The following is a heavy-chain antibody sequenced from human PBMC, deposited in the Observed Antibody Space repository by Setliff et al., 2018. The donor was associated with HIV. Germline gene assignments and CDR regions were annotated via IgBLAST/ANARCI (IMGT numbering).Heavy chain of an antibody. CDR3: ARGGLGDGYNRDS. Sequence: SETLSLTCTVSGGSISSYYWSWIRQPPGKGLEWIGYIYYNGNTNYNPSLKSRVTISVDTSKNQLSLKLSSVTAADTAVYYCARGGLGDGYNRDSWGQGTLVTVSS. J-gene: IGHJ4*02. D-gene: IGHD5-12*01. CDR2: IYYNGNT. V-gene: IGHV4-59*01. CDR1: GGSISSYY.